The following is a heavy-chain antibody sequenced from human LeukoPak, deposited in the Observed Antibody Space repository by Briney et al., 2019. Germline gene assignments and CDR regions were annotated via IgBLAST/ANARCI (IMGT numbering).Heavy chain of an antibody. CDR1: CGSISSGSYY. D-gene: IGHD3-22*01. V-gene: IGHV4-61*02. CDR2: IYTSGST. J-gene: IGHJ4*02. CDR3: ARGRLDYYDSSGYYFLDY. Sequence: PSETLSLTCTVSCGSISSGSYYWSWIRQPAGKGLEWIGRIYTSGSTNYNPSLKSRVTISVDTSKNQFSLKLSSVTAADTAVYYCARGRLDYYDSSGYYFLDYWGQGTLVTVSS.